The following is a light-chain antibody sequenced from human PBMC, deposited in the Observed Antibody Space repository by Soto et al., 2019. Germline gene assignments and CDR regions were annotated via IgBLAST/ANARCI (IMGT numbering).Light chain of an antibody. CDR1: QSVSSN. V-gene: IGKV3-15*01. CDR2: GAS. CDR3: QQYDNWPRIA. Sequence: EIVRTQCPATLSVTPGEGATRXXRASQSVSSNLAWYQQKPGQAPRIXXYGASTRATGGPARFSGSGSGTEFTRTTSSLQSEGFAVYYCQQYDNWPRIAVGPGTRLEIK. J-gene: IGKJ5*01.